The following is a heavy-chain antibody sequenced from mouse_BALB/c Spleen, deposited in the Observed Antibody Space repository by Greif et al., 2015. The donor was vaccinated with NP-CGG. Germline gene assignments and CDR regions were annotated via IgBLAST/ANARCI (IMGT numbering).Heavy chain of an antibody. J-gene: IGHJ1*01. D-gene: IGHD2-14*01. CDR1: GFTFSSYG. Sequence: EVHLVESGGDLVKPGGSLKLSCAASGFTFSSYGMSWVRQTPDKRLEWVATISSGGSYTYYPGSVKGRFTISRDNAKNTLYLQMSSLKSEDTAMYYCARRDRYDDGVDFDVWGAGTTVTVSS. CDR3: ARRDRYDDGVDFDV. V-gene: IGHV5-6*01. CDR2: ISSGGSYT.